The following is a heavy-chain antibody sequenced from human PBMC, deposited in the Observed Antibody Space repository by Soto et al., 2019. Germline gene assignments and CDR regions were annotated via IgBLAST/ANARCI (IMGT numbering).Heavy chain of an antibody. J-gene: IGHJ3*02. Sequence: GSSLKISCKVSVSSFTSYWIGWVRQLPGKGLEWMGIIYPGDPDTRYSPSFQGQVTISADKSISTAYLQWSSLKASDTAMYYCARQLLVGAAAGTLDAFDILGQGTMVTVSS. CDR3: ARQLLVGAAAGTLDAFDI. V-gene: IGHV5-51*01. D-gene: IGHD6-13*01. CDR1: VSSFTSYW. CDR2: IYPGDPDT.